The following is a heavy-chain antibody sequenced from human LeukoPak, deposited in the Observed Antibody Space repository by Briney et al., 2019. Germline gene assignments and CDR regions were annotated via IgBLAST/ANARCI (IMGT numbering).Heavy chain of an antibody. CDR3: ARVDYYDSSGYYFYY. CDR1: GGSISSYY. D-gene: IGHD3-22*01. J-gene: IGHJ4*02. CDR2: IYYSGST. V-gene: IGHV4-59*06. Sequence: SETLSLTCTVSGGSISSYYWSWIRQHPVKGLEWIGYIYYSGSTYYNPSLKSRVTISVDTSKNQFSLKLSSVTAADTAVYYCARVDYYDSSGYYFYYWGQGTLVTVSS.